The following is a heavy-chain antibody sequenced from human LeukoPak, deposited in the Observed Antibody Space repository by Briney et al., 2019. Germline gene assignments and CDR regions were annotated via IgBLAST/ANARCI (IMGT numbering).Heavy chain of an antibody. Sequence: GGSLRLSCAASGFIFPNAWMHWVRQPPGKGLVWVSRIYVDGRTTNYADSVKGRFTISRDNAKNTVYLEMNSLSVEDTATYYCIRDFRSADLWGQGTLVTVTS. V-gene: IGHV3-74*01. CDR3: IRDFRSADL. J-gene: IGHJ5*02. CDR2: IYVDGRTT. CDR1: GFIFPNAW.